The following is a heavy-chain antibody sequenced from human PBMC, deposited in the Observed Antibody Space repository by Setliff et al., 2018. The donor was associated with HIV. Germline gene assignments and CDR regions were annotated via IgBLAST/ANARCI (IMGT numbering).Heavy chain of an antibody. CDR1: GGSISSGSYY. Sequence: SETLSLTCTVAGGSISSGSYYWRWIRQPPGKGLEWIGSIYYSGSTYYNPSLKSRVTISVDTSKNKFSLKLSSVTAADTAVYYCATYAARDSNSFDPWGQGILVTVSS. V-gene: IGHV4-39*01. CDR3: ATYAARDSNSFDP. J-gene: IGHJ5*02. D-gene: IGHD3-10*01. CDR2: IYYSGST.